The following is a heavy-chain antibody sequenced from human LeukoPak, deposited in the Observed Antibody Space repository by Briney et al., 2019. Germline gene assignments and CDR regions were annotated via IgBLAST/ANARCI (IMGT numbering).Heavy chain of an antibody. D-gene: IGHD4-17*01. Sequence: SETLSLTCTVSGGSIRGSNYYWGWIRQPPGKGLEWIVSIHYSGSTYYNPSLKSRVTISVDTSRNQFSLKLSSVTAADTAVYYCATTTVTTRHAFDIWGQRTMVTVSS. CDR2: IHYSGST. J-gene: IGHJ3*02. CDR3: ATTTVTTRHAFDI. V-gene: IGHV4-39*01. CDR1: GGSIRGSNYY.